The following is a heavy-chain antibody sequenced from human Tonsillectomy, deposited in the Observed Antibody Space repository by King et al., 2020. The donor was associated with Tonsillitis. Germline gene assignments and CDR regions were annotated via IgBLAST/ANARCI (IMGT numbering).Heavy chain of an antibody. CDR1: GFTFSSYV. CDR2: ISGSGGIT. J-gene: IGHJ6*02. V-gene: IGHV3-23*04. CDR3: AKWYGSRSDYGMDV. Sequence: VQLVESGGGLVQPGGSLRLSCAASGFTFSSYVMSWVRQAPGKGLEWVSAISGSGGITYYADSVKGRFIISRDKSKNTLYLQMNSLRAEDTAVYYCAKWYGSRSDYGMDVWGQGTTVTVSS. D-gene: IGHD3-10*01.